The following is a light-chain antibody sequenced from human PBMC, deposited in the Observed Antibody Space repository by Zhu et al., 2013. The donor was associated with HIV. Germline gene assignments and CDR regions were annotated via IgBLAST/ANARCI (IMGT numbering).Light chain of an antibody. CDR2: GAS. V-gene: IGKV3-20*01. Sequence: EVVLMQSPGTLSLSPGERATLSCRASQSVSSNLAWYQQKPGQAPRLLIYGASTRATGIPARFSGSESGTDFTLTITRMEPEDFAVYYCQHHFTSMYTFGQGTNLEIK. CDR3: QHHFTSMYT. CDR1: QSVSSN. J-gene: IGKJ2*01.